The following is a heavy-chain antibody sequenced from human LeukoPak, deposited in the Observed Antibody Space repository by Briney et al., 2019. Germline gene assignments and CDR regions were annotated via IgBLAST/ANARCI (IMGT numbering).Heavy chain of an antibody. CDR3: ARGSMGPFDY. J-gene: IGHJ4*02. CDR2: IYYSGT. CDR1: GASINDDY. D-gene: IGHD6-6*01. Sequence: SETLSLTCTVSGASINDDYWSWIRQPPGKGLEWIGYIYYSGTAYHPSLKSRVTISIDAPKNQFSLKLTSVTAADTALYYCARGSMGPFDYWGQGTLVTVS. V-gene: IGHV4-59*01.